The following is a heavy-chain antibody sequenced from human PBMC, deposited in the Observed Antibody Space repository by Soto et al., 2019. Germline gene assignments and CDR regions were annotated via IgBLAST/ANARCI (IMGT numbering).Heavy chain of an antibody. CDR3: ARDSETNGYSYDYFDY. CDR2: ISYDGSNT. V-gene: IGHV3-30*04. CDR1: GFTFRTYA. Sequence: QVQLVESGGGVVQPGRSLKLSCAASGFTFRTYAMHWVRQAPGKGLEWVAVISYDGSNTYYADSVKGRFTISRDNSKNTLYLQMKSLRTEDSAVYYCARDSETNGYSYDYFDYWGQGTLVTVSS. J-gene: IGHJ4*02. D-gene: IGHD5-18*01.